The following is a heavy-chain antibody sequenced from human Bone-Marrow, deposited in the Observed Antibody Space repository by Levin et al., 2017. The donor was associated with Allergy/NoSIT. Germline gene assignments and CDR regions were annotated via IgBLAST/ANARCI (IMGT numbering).Heavy chain of an antibody. D-gene: IGHD5-18*01. J-gene: IGHJ4*02. CDR1: GYNFNTNW. Sequence: GESLKISCKGSGYNFNTNWIGWVRQMPGKGLEWMAIIYPGDSDLRYSPSFQGQVTISVDKSISTAYLQWTSLKASDTAIYYCARRASHTALVYYYDYWGQGTLVSVSS. CDR3: ARRASHTALVYYYDY. V-gene: IGHV5-51*01. CDR2: IYPGDSDL.